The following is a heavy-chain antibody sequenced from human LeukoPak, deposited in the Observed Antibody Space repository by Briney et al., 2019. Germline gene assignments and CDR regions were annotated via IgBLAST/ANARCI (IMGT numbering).Heavy chain of an antibody. Sequence: SETLSLTCTVSGGSISSYYWSWIRQPPGKGLEWIGYIYYSGSTKYNPSLKSRVTISVDTTKNQFSLKLSSVTAADTAAYYCARDSLITAAGLVGMDVWGQGTTVTVSS. CDR1: GGSISSYY. CDR3: ARDSLITAAGLVGMDV. D-gene: IGHD6-13*01. J-gene: IGHJ6*02. V-gene: IGHV4-59*01. CDR2: IYYSGST.